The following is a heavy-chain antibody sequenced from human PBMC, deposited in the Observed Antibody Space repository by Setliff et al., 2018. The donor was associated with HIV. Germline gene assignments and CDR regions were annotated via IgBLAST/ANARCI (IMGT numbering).Heavy chain of an antibody. CDR1: GGSISTSSSY. D-gene: IGHD3-10*01. CDR2: IYYSGNT. CDR3: VREGGRRGLGSGSFRYRAYYFDQ. Sequence: PSETLSLTCTVSGGSISTSSSYWGWIRQPPGKGLEWIGSIYYSGNTYFSPSLKSRITISVDTSKNQFSLNLRSVTAADTAVYYCVREGGRRGLGSGSFRYRAYYFDQWGQGTLVTVS. J-gene: IGHJ4*02. V-gene: IGHV4-39*07.